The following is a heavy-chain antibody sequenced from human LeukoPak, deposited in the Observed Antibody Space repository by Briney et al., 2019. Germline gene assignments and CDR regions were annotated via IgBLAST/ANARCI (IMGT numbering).Heavy chain of an antibody. V-gene: IGHV3-30*02. D-gene: IGHD1-26*01. Sequence: GSLRLSCAASGFTFSSYGMHWVRQAPGKGLEWVAFIRYDGSNKYYADSVKGRFTISRDNSKNTLYLQMNSLRAEDTAVYYCAKDSRYSGSYTYFDYWGQGTLVTVSS. CDR2: IRYDGSNK. J-gene: IGHJ4*02. CDR3: AKDSRYSGSYTYFDY. CDR1: GFTFSSYG.